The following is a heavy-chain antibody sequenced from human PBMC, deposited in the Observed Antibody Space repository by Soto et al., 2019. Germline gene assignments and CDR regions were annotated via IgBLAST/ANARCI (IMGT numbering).Heavy chain of an antibody. J-gene: IGHJ4*02. CDR2: IIAYNGNI. V-gene: IGHV1-18*01. D-gene: IGHD6-13*01. Sequence: ASVTVSCQDSAYTFTKYGISWVRQAPGQGLEWMGWIIAYNGNINYAQKFRGRVTMTTDTATRSAYLEVRSLRSDDTAVYYWAKSGSSWNLREFDSWGQGTLVTVSS. CDR3: AKSGSSWNLREFDS. CDR1: AYTFTKYG.